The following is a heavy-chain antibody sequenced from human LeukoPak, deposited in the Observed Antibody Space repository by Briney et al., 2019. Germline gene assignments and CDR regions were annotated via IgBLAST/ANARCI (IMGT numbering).Heavy chain of an antibody. Sequence: GRSLRLSCAASGFTFSSYGMHWVRQAPGKGLEWVAVIWYDGSNKYYADSVKGRFTISRDNSKNTLCLQMNSLRAEDTAVYYCASGKTAMVDYWGQGTLVTVSS. CDR3: ASGKTAMVDY. CDR1: GFTFSSYG. D-gene: IGHD5-18*01. V-gene: IGHV3-33*01. J-gene: IGHJ4*02. CDR2: IWYDGSNK.